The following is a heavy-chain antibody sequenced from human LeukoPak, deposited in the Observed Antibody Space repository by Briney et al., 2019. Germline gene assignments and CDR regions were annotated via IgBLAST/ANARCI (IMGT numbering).Heavy chain of an antibody. CDR1: GGSISNYY. D-gene: IGHD4-11*01. V-gene: IGHV4-59*01. J-gene: IGHJ6*03. CDR2: IYYSGST. Sequence: PSETLFLTCTVSGGSISNYYWSWIRQPPGKGLEWIGSIYYSGSTNYNPSLKSRVTISVDTSKNQFSLKLSSVTAADTAVYYCARVKGYSNYAGYYMDVWGKGTTVTVSS. CDR3: ARVKGYSNYAGYYMDV.